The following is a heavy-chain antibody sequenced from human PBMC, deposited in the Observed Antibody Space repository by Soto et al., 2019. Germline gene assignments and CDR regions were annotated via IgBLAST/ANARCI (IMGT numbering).Heavy chain of an antibody. Sequence: QVQLVQSGAEVKKPGASVKVSCKASGYTFTGYYMHWVRQAPGQGLEWMGWINPNSGGTNYAQKFQGWVTMTRDTSISKAYMELSRLRSDDTAVYYCARASLYGSSWYSTGFDPWGQGTLVTVSS. CDR1: GYTFTGYY. V-gene: IGHV1-2*04. CDR3: ARASLYGSSWYSTGFDP. J-gene: IGHJ5*02. CDR2: INPNSGGT. D-gene: IGHD6-13*01.